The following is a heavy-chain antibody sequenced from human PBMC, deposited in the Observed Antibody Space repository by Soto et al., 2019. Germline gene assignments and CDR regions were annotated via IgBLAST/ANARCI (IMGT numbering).Heavy chain of an antibody. CDR2: ISRSGDNT. CDR3: AFSYHCNY. Sequence: EVHLLDSGGGLVQPGGSLRLSCAASGFTFTSYAMSWVRQAPYKGLEWVSSISRSGDNTYYADSVKGRFTISRDDSKNTLYLQMNSLRAEDTAVYYCAFSYHCNYWGQGTLVTVSS. CDR1: GFTFTSYA. D-gene: IGHD2-2*01. V-gene: IGHV3-23*01. J-gene: IGHJ4*02.